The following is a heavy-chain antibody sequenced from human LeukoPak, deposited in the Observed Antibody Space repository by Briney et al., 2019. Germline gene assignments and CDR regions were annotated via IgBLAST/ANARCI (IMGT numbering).Heavy chain of an antibody. CDR2: ISSSSSYI. CDR3: ARGKTGTTPFDY. D-gene: IGHD1-7*01. CDR1: GFTFSSYS. V-gene: IGHV3-21*01. Sequence: PGGSLRLSCAASGFTFSSYSMNWVRQAPGKGLEWVSSISSSSSYIYYTDSVKGRFTISRDNAKNSLYLQMNSLRAEDTAVYYCARGKTGTTPFDYWGQGTLVTVSS. J-gene: IGHJ4*02.